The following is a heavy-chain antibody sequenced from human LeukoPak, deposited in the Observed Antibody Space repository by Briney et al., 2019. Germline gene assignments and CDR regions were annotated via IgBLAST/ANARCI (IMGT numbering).Heavy chain of an antibody. D-gene: IGHD6-13*01. CDR3: ARDKVFQQLDAYYGMDV. Sequence: GGSLRLSCAASGFTFSTHAMHWVRQAPAKGLEWVAMIWFDGKNTHYVDSVKGRFTISRDNSKNTLYLQMNSLRAEDTAVYYCARDKVFQQLDAYYGMDVWGQGTTVTVSS. CDR2: IWFDGKNT. J-gene: IGHJ6*02. V-gene: IGHV3-33*01. CDR1: GFTFSTHA.